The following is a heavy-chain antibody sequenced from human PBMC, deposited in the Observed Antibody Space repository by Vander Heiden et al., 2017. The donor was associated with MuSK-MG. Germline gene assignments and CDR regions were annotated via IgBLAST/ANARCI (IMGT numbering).Heavy chain of an antibody. V-gene: IGHV3-23*01. D-gene: IGHD3-10*01. CDR2: ISGSGGST. J-gene: IGHJ4*02. Sequence: EVQLLESGGGLVQPGGSLRLSCAASGFAFSSYAMSWGRQAPGKGLEWVSAISGSGGSTYYADSVKGRFTISRDNSKNTLYLQMNSLRAEDTAVYYCAKEFMVRGVIDYWGQGTLVTVSS. CDR1: GFAFSSYA. CDR3: AKEFMVRGVIDY.